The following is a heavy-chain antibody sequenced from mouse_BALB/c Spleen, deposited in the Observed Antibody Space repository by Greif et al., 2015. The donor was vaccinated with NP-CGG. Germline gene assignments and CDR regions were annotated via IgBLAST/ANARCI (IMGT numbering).Heavy chain of an antibody. J-gene: IGHJ2*01. D-gene: IGHD2-4*01. V-gene: IGHV1-7*01. CDR1: GYTFTGYW. CDR3: ARRGDYDGFDY. CDR2: INPSTGYT. Sequence: VMLVESGAELAKPGASVKMSCKASGYTFTGYWMHWVKQRPGQGLEWIGYINPSTGYTEYNQKFKDKATLTADKSSSTAYMQLSSLTSEDSAVYYCARRGDYDGFDYWGQGTTLTVSS.